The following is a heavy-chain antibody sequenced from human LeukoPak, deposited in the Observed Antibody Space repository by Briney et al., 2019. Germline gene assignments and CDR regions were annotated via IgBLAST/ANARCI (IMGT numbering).Heavy chain of an antibody. Sequence: GGSLRLSCAASGFTFSSSAMSWVRQVPGKGLEWVSGISASGGSTSYADSVRGRFTISRDNSKNTLYLQMNSLRTEDTAVYYCAKDPRRHFDYWGQGTLVTVSS. CDR1: GFTFSSSA. CDR3: AKDPRRHFDY. D-gene: IGHD6-25*01. J-gene: IGHJ4*02. CDR2: ISASGGST. V-gene: IGHV3-23*01.